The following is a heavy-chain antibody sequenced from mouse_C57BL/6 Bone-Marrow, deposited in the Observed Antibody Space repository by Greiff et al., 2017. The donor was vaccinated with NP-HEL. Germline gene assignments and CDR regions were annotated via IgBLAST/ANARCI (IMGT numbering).Heavy chain of an antibody. V-gene: IGHV1-82*01. CDR1: GYAFSSSW. Sequence: QVHVKQSGPELVKPGASVKISCKASGYAFSSSWMNWVKQRPGKGLEWIGRIYHGDGDTNYNGTFKGKATLTADKSSSKAYMQLSSLTSEDSAVYFCARDTTVVATDWYFDVWGTGTTVTVSS. D-gene: IGHD1-1*01. J-gene: IGHJ1*03. CDR3: ARDTTVVATDWYFDV. CDR2: IYHGDGDT.